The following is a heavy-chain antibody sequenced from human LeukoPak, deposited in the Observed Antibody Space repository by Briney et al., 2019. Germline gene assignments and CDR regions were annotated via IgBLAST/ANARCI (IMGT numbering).Heavy chain of an antibody. Sequence: GGSLTLSCSASGFTFGAYFMHWVRQAPGKGLQYVSSISSNEYDTYYADSVKGRFTISRDHSKNTLFLQMNNLRPEDSAVYYCVKDLNGTWSFDYWGQGTLVTVSS. D-gene: IGHD2-8*01. CDR3: VKDLNGTWSFDY. J-gene: IGHJ4*02. CDR1: GFTFGAYF. V-gene: IGHV3-64D*06. CDR2: ISSNEYDT.